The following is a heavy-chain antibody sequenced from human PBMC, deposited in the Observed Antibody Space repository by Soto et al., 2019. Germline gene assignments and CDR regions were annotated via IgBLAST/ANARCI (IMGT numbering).Heavy chain of an antibody. Sequence: PGGPLRLCCGASGFTFCTYTMNWVRKAPGKGLEWVAGIFPGGSTYYANSVKGRFTISRDHSQSSVFLQMSSLRDEDTAVYYCAKDRQPDGIWTFDLWGQGTLVTVSS. CDR2: IFPGGST. CDR1: GFTFCTYT. V-gene: IGHV3-23*03. J-gene: IGHJ4*02. CDR3: AKDRQPDGIWTFDL. D-gene: IGHD3-9*01.